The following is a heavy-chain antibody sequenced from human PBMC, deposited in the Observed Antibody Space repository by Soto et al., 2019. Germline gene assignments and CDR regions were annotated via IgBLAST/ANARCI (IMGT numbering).Heavy chain of an antibody. Sequence: SETLSLTCTVSGGSISSSSYYWGWIRQPPGKGLEWIGSIYYSGSTYYNPSLKSRVTISVDTSKNQFSRKLSSVTAADTAVYYCAREKLSGSIPVHDYFVYWGQGTLVTVSA. CDR3: AREKLSGSIPVHDYFVY. CDR1: GGSISSSSYY. CDR2: IYYSGST. V-gene: IGHV4-39*07. D-gene: IGHD1-26*01. J-gene: IGHJ4*02.